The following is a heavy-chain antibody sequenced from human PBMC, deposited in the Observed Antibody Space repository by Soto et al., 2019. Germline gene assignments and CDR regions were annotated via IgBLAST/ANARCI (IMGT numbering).Heavy chain of an antibody. D-gene: IGHD2-2*01. CDR1: AFIFTNHA. CDR2: ISYDGRST. CDR3: TTARYCSRDACPAAE. V-gene: IGHV3-30*03. J-gene: IGHJ4*02. Sequence: QVHLVESGGGVVQPGRSLRLSCEASAFIFTNHAMHWVRQAPGKGLEWVAAISYDGRSTMYADSVRGRFSISRDNSKSTVFLQMTNLRAEDTALYYCTTARYCSRDACPAAEWGQGTLITVSS.